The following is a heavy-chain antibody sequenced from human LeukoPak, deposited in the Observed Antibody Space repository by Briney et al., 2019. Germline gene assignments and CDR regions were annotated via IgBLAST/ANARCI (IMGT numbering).Heavy chain of an antibody. J-gene: IGHJ4*02. CDR2: IYHSGST. CDR1: GGSISSDAYY. V-gene: IGHV4-39*01. Sequence: SETLTLTCTVSGGSISSDAYYWGWIRQPPKKGLEWIGTIYHSGSTYLNPSLRSRLTISVDTSKNQFSLNLSSVTAADTAVYYCARLDGAWGYFDYWGQGTLVTVSS. CDR3: ARLDGAWGYFDY. D-gene: IGHD3-16*01.